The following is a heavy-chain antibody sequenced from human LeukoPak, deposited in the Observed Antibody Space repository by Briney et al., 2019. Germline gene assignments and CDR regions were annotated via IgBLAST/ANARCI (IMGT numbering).Heavy chain of an antibody. D-gene: IGHD6-13*01. CDR1: GYSFTSYW. CDR2: IYPGDSDT. CDR3: ARQGQQLDLHFGY. V-gene: IGHV5-51*01. J-gene: IGHJ4*02. Sequence: GESLKISCXGSGYSFTSYWIGWVRQMPGKGLEWMGIIYPGDSDTRYSPSFQGQVTISADKSISTAYLQWSSLKASDTAMYYCARQGQQLDLHFGYWGQGTLVTVSS.